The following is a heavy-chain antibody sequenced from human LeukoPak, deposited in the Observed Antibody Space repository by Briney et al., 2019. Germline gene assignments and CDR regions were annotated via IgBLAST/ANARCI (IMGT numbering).Heavy chain of an antibody. J-gene: IGHJ2*01. CDR2: IKSTSDFI. CDR1: GFTFSRYS. D-gene: IGHD1-14*01. CDR3: SRPLEGTGGNWYFDL. Sequence: PGESLRLSCAASGFTFSRYSMNWVRQAPGKGLEWVSSIKSTSDFIFYADSVKGRFTVSRDNAKDSLYLQMNSMRAEDTAVYYCSRPLEGTGGNWYFDLWGRGTLVTVSS. V-gene: IGHV3-21*01.